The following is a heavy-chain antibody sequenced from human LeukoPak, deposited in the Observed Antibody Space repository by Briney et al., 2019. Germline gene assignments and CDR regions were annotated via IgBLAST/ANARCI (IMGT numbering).Heavy chain of an antibody. Sequence: GGSLRLSCAASGFTFDDYAMHWVRQAPGKGLEWVSLISGDGGSTYYADSVKGRFTISRDNSKNTLYLQMNSLRGEDTAVYYCAKGPSLGDYWGQGTLVTVSS. D-gene: IGHD3-16*01. CDR3: AKGPSLGDY. CDR2: ISGDGGST. CDR1: GFTFDDYA. V-gene: IGHV3-43*02. J-gene: IGHJ4*02.